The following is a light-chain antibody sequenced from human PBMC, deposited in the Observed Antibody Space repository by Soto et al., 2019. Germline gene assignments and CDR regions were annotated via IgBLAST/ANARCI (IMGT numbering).Light chain of an antibody. J-gene: IGKJ1*01. CDR2: DAS. Sequence: DIQMTQSPSTLSASVGDRVTITCRASQSISSWLAWYQQKPGKAPKLLIYDASSLESGVPSRFSGSGSGTEFTLTISCLQPDDFATYYCQQYNSLWTFGQVTKVEIK. V-gene: IGKV1-5*01. CDR1: QSISSW. CDR3: QQYNSLWT.